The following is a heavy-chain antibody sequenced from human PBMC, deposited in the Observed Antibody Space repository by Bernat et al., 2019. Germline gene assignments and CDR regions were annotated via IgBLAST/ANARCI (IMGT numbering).Heavy chain of an antibody. CDR3: ARSTYGSGTTPGYYYMDV. D-gene: IGHD3-10*01. J-gene: IGHJ6*03. CDR1: GDSVSSNSAA. V-gene: IGHV6-1*01. CDR2: TYYRSKWYN. Sequence: QVQLQQSGPGLVKPSQTLSLTCAISGDSVSSNSAAWNWIRQSPSRGLEWLGRTYYRSKWYNDYAVSVKSRITINPDTSKNQFSLQLNSVTPEDTAVYYCARSTYGSGTTPGYYYMDVWGKGTTVTVSS.